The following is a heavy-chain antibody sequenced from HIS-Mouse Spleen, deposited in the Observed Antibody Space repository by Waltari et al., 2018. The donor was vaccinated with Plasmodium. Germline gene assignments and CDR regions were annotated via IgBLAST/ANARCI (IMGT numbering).Heavy chain of an antibody. D-gene: IGHD6-13*01. J-gene: IGHJ2*01. Sequence: EVQLVESGGGLVQPGGSLSLSCAALGFTFSSYWMSWVRQAPGKGLEWVANIKQDGSEKYYVDSVKGRFTISRDNAKNSLYLQMNSLRAEDTAVYYCASSWYWYFDLWGRGTLVTVSS. V-gene: IGHV3-7*01. CDR2: IKQDGSEK. CDR1: GFTFSSYW. CDR3: ASSWYWYFDL.